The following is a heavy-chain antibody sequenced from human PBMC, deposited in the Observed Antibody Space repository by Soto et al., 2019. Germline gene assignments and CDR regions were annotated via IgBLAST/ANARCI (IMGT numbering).Heavy chain of an antibody. V-gene: IGHV3-48*03. CDR1: GFTFNSYE. CDR3: ARVGAGGWDIPFDV. Sequence: PGGSLRLSCAASGFTFNSYEMTWVRQAPGKGLEWISYISDSGHTIHYADSVKGRFTISRDSAENSLHLQMDSLRADDTAVYFCARVGAGGWDIPFDVWGQGTLVTVSS. D-gene: IGHD6-19*01. J-gene: IGHJ4*02. CDR2: ISDSGHTI.